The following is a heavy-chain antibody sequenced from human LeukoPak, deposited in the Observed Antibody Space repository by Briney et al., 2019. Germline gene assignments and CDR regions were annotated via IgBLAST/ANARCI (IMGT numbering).Heavy chain of an antibody. Sequence: SETLSLTCTVSGGSISSYYWSWIRQPPGKGLEWIGSIYYSGRTNYSPSLKSRVTISVDTSKNQFSLKLSSVTAADTAVYYCARYYGSGSDPMDVWGKGTTVTISS. D-gene: IGHD3-10*01. CDR2: IYYSGRT. CDR1: GGSISSYY. J-gene: IGHJ6*03. CDR3: ARYYGSGSDPMDV. V-gene: IGHV4-59*01.